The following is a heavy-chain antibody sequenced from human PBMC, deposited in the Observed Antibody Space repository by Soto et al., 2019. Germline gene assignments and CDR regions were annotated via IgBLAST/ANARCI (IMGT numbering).Heavy chain of an antibody. Sequence: SETLSLTCTVSGGSISSYYWSWIRQPPGKGLEWIGYIYYSGSTNYNPSLKSRVTISVDTSKNQFSLKLSSVTAADTAVYYCAGAYGDYTFDYWGQGTLVTVSS. CDR2: IYYSGST. CDR3: AGAYGDYTFDY. V-gene: IGHV4-59*01. D-gene: IGHD4-17*01. CDR1: GGSISSYY. J-gene: IGHJ4*02.